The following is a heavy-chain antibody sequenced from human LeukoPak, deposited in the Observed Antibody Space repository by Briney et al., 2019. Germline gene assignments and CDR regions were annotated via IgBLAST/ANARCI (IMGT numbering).Heavy chain of an antibody. Sequence: GGSLRLSCAASGFSVSSNYMSWVRQAPGKGLERVSVIYSGGSTYYADSVKGRFTISRDSSKNTLYLQMNSLRAEDTAVYYCARDYDSSGYHYWYFDLWGRGTLVTVSS. CDR3: ARDYDSSGYHYWYFDL. CDR2: IYSGGST. D-gene: IGHD3-22*01. V-gene: IGHV3-53*01. CDR1: GFSVSSNY. J-gene: IGHJ2*01.